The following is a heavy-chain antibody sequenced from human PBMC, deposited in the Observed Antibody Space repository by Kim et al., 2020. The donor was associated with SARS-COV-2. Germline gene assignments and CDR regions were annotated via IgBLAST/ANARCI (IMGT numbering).Heavy chain of an antibody. CDR2: INTNTGNP. V-gene: IGHV7-4-1*02. CDR1: GYTFTSYA. Sequence: ASVKVSCKASGYTFTSYAMNWVRQAPGQGLEWMGWINTNTGNPTYAQGFTGRFVFSLDTSVSTAYLQISSLKAEDTAVYYCARRIQQLVRSHWYFDLWGRGTLVTVSS. J-gene: IGHJ2*01. D-gene: IGHD6-13*01. CDR3: ARRIQQLVRSHWYFDL.